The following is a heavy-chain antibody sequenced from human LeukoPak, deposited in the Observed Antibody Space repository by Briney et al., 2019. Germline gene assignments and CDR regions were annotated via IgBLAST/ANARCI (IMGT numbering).Heavy chain of an antibody. CDR3: ARGLRDSIYYYYMDV. CDR1: GGSFSGYY. J-gene: IGHJ6*03. V-gene: IGHV4-34*01. Sequence: PSETLSLTCAVYGGSFSGYYWSWIRQPPGKGLEWIGEINHSGSTNYNPSLKSRVTISVDTSKNQLSLNQGSVTAADTAVYYCARGLRDSIYYYYMDVWGKGTTVTVSS. CDR2: INHSGST. D-gene: IGHD3-3*02.